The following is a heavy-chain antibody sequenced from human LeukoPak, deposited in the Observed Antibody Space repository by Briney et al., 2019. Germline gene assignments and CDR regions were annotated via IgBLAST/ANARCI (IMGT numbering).Heavy chain of an antibody. CDR2: ISSSGSTI. J-gene: IGHJ3*02. Sequence: PGGSLRLSCAASGFTFSSYEMNWVRQAPGKGLEWVSYISSSGSTIYYADSVKGRFTISRDNAKNSLYLQMNSLRAEDTAVYYCAREPPPIAVADHDAFDIWGQGTMVTVSS. D-gene: IGHD6-19*01. CDR3: AREPPPIAVADHDAFDI. V-gene: IGHV3-48*03. CDR1: GFTFSSYE.